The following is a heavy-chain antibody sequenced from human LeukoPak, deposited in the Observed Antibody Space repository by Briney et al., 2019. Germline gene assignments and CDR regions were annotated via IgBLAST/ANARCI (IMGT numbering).Heavy chain of an antibody. Sequence: GGSLRLSCAASGFAFSGYSMNWVRQAPGKALEWVSSISSRSDNIYYADSVKGRFTISRDNAKNSLYLQMNSLRAEDTAVYYCARGAWDIWGQGTMVTVSS. CDR1: GFAFSGYS. J-gene: IGHJ3*02. CDR3: ARGAWDI. V-gene: IGHV3-21*01. CDR2: ISSRSDNI.